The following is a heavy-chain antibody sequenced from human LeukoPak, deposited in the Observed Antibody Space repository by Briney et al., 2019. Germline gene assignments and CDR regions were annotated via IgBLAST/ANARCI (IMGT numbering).Heavy chain of an antibody. CDR3: ASSSSNWFDP. CDR2: IFHSGST. Sequence: SETLSLTCAASGGSISSDNWWSWVRQPPGKGLERIGEIFHSGSTNYNPSLKSRVTISVDKSKNQFSMKLSSVTAADTAVYYCASSSSNWFDPWGQGTLVTVSS. V-gene: IGHV4-4*02. CDR1: GGSISSDNW. D-gene: IGHD6-6*01. J-gene: IGHJ5*02.